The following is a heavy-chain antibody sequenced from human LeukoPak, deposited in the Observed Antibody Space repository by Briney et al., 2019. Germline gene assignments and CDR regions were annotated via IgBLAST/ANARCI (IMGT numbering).Heavy chain of an antibody. D-gene: IGHD6-13*01. V-gene: IGHV4-59*11. CDR1: NDSISPLY. Sequence: PETLSLTRTVSNDSISPLYWGWIRQPPGKGLEFIGYIFYSGTTNFNPSLKSRVTLSVDTSKNQFSLRLNSVTAADTAVYYCARGGSAAKYYFDSWGQGTLVTVSS. CDR3: ARGGSAAKYYFDS. J-gene: IGHJ4*02. CDR2: IFYSGTT.